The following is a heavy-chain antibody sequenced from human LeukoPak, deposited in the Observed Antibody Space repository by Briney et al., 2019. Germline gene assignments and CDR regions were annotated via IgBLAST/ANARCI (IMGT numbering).Heavy chain of an antibody. J-gene: IGHJ4*02. CDR1: GGSFSGYY. V-gene: IGHV4-34*01. D-gene: IGHD2-15*01. CDR3: ARARYCSGGSCYRLDY. Sequence: PSETLSLTCAVYGGSFSGYYWSWIRQPPGKGLEWIGEINHSGSTNYNPSLKSRVTISVDTSKNQFSLKLSSVTAADTAVYYCARARYCSGGSCYRLDYWGQGTLVTVSS. CDR2: INHSGST.